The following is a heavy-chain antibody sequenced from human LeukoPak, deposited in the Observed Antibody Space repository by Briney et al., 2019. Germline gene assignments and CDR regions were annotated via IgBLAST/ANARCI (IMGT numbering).Heavy chain of an antibody. D-gene: IGHD3-16*02. V-gene: IGHV4-59*08. Sequence: PSETLSLTCTVSGGSISSYYWSWIRQPPGKGLEWIGYIYYSGSTNYNPSLKSRVTISVDTSKNQFSLKLSSVTAADTALYFCARQGGRGALRLGELSLKGTFDYWGQGTLVTVSS. CDR3: ARQGGRGALRLGELSLKGTFDY. CDR1: GGSISSYY. CDR2: IYYSGST. J-gene: IGHJ4*02.